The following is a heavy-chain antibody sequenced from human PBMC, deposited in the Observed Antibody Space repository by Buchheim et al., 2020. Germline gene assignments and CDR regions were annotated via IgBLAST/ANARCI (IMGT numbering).Heavy chain of an antibody. V-gene: IGHV3-23*01. CDR1: GFTFSSYA. Sequence: EVQLLESGGGLVQPGGSLRLSCAASGFTFSSYAMSWVRQAPGKGLEWVSAISGSGGSTYYAASVKGRFTISRDNSKNTLYLQMNSLRAEDTAVYYCAKLYDFWSGYYLDYYYYGMDVWGQGTT. CDR2: ISGSGGST. D-gene: IGHD3-3*01. J-gene: IGHJ6*02. CDR3: AKLYDFWSGYYLDYYYYGMDV.